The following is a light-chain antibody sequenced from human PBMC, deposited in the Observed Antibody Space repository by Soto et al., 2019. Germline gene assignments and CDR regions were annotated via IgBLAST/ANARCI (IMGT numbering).Light chain of an antibody. V-gene: IGLV3-21*04. CDR3: QVWDSSSEHRV. Sequence: SSELTQPPSVSVAPGKTARITCGGNNIGSKSVHWYQQKPGQAPVLVIYYDSERPSGIPERFSGSNSENTATLTISRVEAGDEAEYFCQVWDSSSEHRVFGGGTKVTVL. CDR1: NIGSKS. J-gene: IGLJ2*01. CDR2: YDS.